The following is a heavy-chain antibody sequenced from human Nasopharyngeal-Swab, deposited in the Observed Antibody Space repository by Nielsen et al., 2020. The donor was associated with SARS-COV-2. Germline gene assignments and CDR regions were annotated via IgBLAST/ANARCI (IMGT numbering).Heavy chain of an antibody. V-gene: IGHV3-15*01. CDR2: IKSKTDGGTT. J-gene: IGHJ4*02. Sequence: VRQMPGKGLEWVDRIKSKTDGGTTDYAAPVKGRFTISRDDSKNTLYLQMNSLKTEDTAVYYCTTDQWFRELGGAYWGQGTLVTVSS. CDR3: TTDQWFRELGGAY. D-gene: IGHD3-10*01.